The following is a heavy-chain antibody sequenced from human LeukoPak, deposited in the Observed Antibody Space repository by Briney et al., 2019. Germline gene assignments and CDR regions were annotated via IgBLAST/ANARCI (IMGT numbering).Heavy chain of an antibody. Sequence: ASVKPSCKASRDTFSSYAIYWVRQAPGQRLEWMAWIIAANGKTKYSRKFQGRVSITTDTSARTAYMELRSLGSEDTAIYYCARSKDFPFFDAWGQGTLVTVSS. CDR2: IIAANGKT. CDR3: ARSKDFPFFDA. J-gene: IGHJ4*02. V-gene: IGHV1-3*01. CDR1: RDTFSSYA. D-gene: IGHD5/OR15-5a*01.